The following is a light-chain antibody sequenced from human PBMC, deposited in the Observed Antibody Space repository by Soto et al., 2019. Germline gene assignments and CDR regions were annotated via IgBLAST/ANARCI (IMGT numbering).Light chain of an antibody. CDR2: NNI. V-gene: IGLV1-44*01. J-gene: IGLJ1*01. CDR3: EASDDGLSEV. Sequence: QSVLTQPPSASGTPGQRVTISCSGSSSNIGSYSVNWYKQLPGTAPKLLIYNNIQRPSGVPDRISGSKSGTSASLAISGLQSEDEADYYCEASDDGLSEVFGSGTKVTVL. CDR1: SSNIGSYS.